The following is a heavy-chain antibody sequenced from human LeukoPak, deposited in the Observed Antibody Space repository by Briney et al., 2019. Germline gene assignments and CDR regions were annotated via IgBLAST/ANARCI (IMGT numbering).Heavy chain of an antibody. CDR3: ARVPSDYGDYEYYFDY. D-gene: IGHD4-17*01. J-gene: IGHJ4*02. CDR1: GYTFTGYY. V-gene: IGHV1-46*01. Sequence: ASVKVSCKASGYTFTGYYIHWVRQAPGQGLEWMGWINPSGGSTSYAQKFQGRVTMTRDTSTSTVYMELSSLRSEDTAVYYCARVPSDYGDYEYYFDYWGQGTLVTVSS. CDR2: INPSGGST.